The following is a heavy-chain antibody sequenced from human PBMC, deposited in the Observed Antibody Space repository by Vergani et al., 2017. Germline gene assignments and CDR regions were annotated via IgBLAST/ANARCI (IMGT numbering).Heavy chain of an antibody. Sequence: QLHLQESGPGLVKPSETLSLTCTVSGGSITSSSHYWGWIRQPPGKGLEWIGNIYHSGGAYYNPSLKGRVTISVDTSKNQFSLEVTSVTAADTAIYFCARTESFILRYFHWALWGQGTLVNGSS. V-gene: IGHV4-39*01. CDR3: ARTESFILRYFHWAL. D-gene: IGHD3-9*01. CDR1: GGSITSSSHY. J-gene: IGHJ4*02. CDR2: IYHSGGA.